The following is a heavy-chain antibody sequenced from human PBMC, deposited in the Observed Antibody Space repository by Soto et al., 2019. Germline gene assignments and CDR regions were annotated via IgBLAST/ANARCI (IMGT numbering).Heavy chain of an antibody. J-gene: IGHJ4*02. V-gene: IGHV3-23*01. CDR1: GFTFSNYG. Sequence: GGSLRLSCTASGFTFSNYGMSWVRQAPGQGLEWVSGISCSGGSTYYADFVKGRFTISRDNSKNTLYLQMNSLRAEDTAVYYCAKLTGTALYWGPGTLVTVSS. CDR3: AKLTGTALY. CDR2: ISCSGGST. D-gene: IGHD1-7*01.